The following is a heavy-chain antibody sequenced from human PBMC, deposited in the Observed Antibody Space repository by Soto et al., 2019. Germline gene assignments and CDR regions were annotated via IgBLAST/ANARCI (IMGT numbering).Heavy chain of an antibody. CDR2: ISYDGSNK. CDR3: ARGSPIAATRGGNYYYGMDV. V-gene: IGHV3-30-3*01. CDR1: GFTFSSYA. D-gene: IGHD2-15*01. Sequence: GESLKISCAASGFTFSSYAMHWVRQAPGKGLEWVAVISYDGSNKYYADSVKGRFTISRDNSKNTLYLQMNSLRAEDTAVYYCARGSPIAATRGGNYYYGMDVWGQGTTVTVSS. J-gene: IGHJ6*02.